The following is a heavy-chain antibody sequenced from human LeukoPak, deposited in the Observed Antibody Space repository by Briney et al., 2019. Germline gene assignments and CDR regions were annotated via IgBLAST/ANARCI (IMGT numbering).Heavy chain of an antibody. J-gene: IGHJ4*02. D-gene: IGHD3-16*01. CDR1: GYSISSGFY. CDR2: IYHRGST. V-gene: IGHV4-38-2*02. Sequence: SETLSLTCSVSGYSISSGFYWGWIRQPPGKGLEWIAYIYHRGSTYYNPSLKSRVTMSVDTSKNQFSLELSSVTAADTAVYYCARLYPITFGGVSPPDYWGQGILVTVSS. CDR3: ARLYPITFGGVSPPDY.